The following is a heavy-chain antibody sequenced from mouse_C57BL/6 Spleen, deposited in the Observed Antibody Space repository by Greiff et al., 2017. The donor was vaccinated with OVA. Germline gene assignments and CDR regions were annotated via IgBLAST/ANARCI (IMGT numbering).Heavy chain of an antibody. V-gene: IGHV5-17*01. CDR2: ISSGSSTI. J-gene: IGHJ1*03. D-gene: IGHD1-1*01. Sequence: EVQLVESGGGLVKPGGSLKLSCAASGFTFSDYGMHWVRQAPEKGLEWVAYISSGSSTIYYADTVKGRFTISRDNAKNTLFLQMTSLESEDTAMFYCATGKSWYFDVWGTGTTVTVSS. CDR3: ATGKSWYFDV. CDR1: GFTFSDYG.